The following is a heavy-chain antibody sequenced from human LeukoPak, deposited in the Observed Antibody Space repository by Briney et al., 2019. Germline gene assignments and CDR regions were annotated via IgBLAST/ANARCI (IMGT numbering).Heavy chain of an antibody. D-gene: IGHD3-22*01. Sequence: GGSLRLSCATSGFTFSGSAIHWVRQGSEKGLEWVGRIRSKANSYATTDVASVRGRFSISRDDSKNTAYLQMNSLKTEDTAVYYCTRPSYDSSVSGVVYWGQGTLVTVSS. CDR2: IRSKANSYAT. CDR3: TRPSYDSSVSGVVY. CDR1: GFTFSGSA. V-gene: IGHV3-73*01. J-gene: IGHJ4*02.